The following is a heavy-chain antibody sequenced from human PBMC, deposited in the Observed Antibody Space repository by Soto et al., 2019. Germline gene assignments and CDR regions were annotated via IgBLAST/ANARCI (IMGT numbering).Heavy chain of an antibody. V-gene: IGHV3-33*01. CDR2: IWYDGSKK. CDR1: GFTFSSFG. Sequence: QVQVVESGGGVVQPGRSLRLSCAASGFTFSSFGMHWVRQAPGKGLEWVSLIWYDGSKKSYGDSVKGRFTISRDNSRKTVELKMSRLRADDTAVYYCARDASYYSLWSGYYPSRNGMDVWGQGTTVTVSS. D-gene: IGHD3-3*01. CDR3: ARDASYYSLWSGYYPSRNGMDV. J-gene: IGHJ6*02.